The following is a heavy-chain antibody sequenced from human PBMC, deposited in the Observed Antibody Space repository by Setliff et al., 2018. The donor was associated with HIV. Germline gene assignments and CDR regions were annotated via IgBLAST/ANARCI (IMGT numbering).Heavy chain of an antibody. CDR1: GGSISGYY. D-gene: IGHD2-15*01. Sequence: SETLSLTCSVSGGSISGYYWNWIRQPPGKGLEWIGYIYYSGSTNYNPSLKSRVTISVDTSKNQFSLKLSSVTAADTAAYYCARNPCSGGSCPDAFDIWGQGTMVTVSS. J-gene: IGHJ3*02. CDR3: ARNPCSGGSCPDAFDI. V-gene: IGHV4-59*01. CDR2: IYYSGST.